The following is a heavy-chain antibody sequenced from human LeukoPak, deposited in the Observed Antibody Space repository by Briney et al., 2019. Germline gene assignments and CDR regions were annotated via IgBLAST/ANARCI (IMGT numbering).Heavy chain of an antibody. CDR3: TKDKVSIPQGLDY. D-gene: IGHD4-11*01. V-gene: IGHV3-23*01. CDR2: ISGSGGST. Sequence: PGGSLRLSCAASGFTFSSYAMSWVRQAPGKGLEWVSAISGSGGSTYYADSVKGRFTISRDNSKDTLYLQMNSLRAEDTAVYYCTKDKVSIPQGLDYWGQGTLVTVSS. CDR1: GFTFSSYA. J-gene: IGHJ4*02.